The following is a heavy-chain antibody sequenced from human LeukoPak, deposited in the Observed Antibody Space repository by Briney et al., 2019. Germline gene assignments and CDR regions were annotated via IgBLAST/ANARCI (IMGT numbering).Heavy chain of an antibody. CDR3: ARDRYGSGSYYKSLFDP. Sequence: SETLSLTCTVSGGSISSYYWYWIRLPAGPGMEWIGRVYTSGSTNSNPSLKSRVTMSVHTSKNQFSLKLSSVTAADTAVYDCARDRYGSGSYYKSLFDPWGQGTLVTVSS. CDR1: GGSISSYY. D-gene: IGHD3-10*01. CDR2: VYTSGST. J-gene: IGHJ5*02. V-gene: IGHV4-4*07.